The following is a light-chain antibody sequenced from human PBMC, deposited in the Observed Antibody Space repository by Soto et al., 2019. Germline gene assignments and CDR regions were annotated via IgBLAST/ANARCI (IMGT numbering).Light chain of an antibody. CDR1: QSLLHSNGYNY. CDR3: QQYYETPWT. V-gene: IGKV2-28*01. CDR2: WAS. Sequence: DIVMTQSPLSLPVTPGEPASISCRSSQSLLHSNGYNYLDWYLQKPGQPPKLLIHWASNREFGVPDRISGSGSGTDFTLTISSLQTEDVAVYYCQQYYETPWTFGQGTKV. J-gene: IGKJ1*01.